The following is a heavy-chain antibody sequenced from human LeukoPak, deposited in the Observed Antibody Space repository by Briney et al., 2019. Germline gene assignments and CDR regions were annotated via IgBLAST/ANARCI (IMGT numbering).Heavy chain of an antibody. CDR1: GGSISSYY. J-gene: IGHJ3*02. V-gene: IGHV4-59*01. CDR3: AREAREGHVFDI. CDR2: IHYSGST. D-gene: IGHD5-24*01. Sequence: PSETLSLTCTVSGGSISSYYWSWIRQPPGKGLEWIGYIHYSGSTNYNPSLKSRVIISVDTSKNQFSLKLRSVTAADTAVYYCAREAREGHVFDIWGQGTMVTVSS.